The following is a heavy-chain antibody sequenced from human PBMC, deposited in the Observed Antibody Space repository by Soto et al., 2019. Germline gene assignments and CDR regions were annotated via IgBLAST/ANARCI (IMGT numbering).Heavy chain of an antibody. CDR1: GGSISNYY. D-gene: IGHD3-3*01. J-gene: IGHJ3*02. V-gene: IGHV4-59*08. CDR3: ARPRSGLARDAFDI. Sequence: QVQLQESGPGLVKPSETLSLTCTVSGGSISNYYWSWIRQPPGKGLEWIGYVHYSGSTNYSPSLKSRVTISGDTSKNQFSLKLSSMTAADTAVYYCARPRSGLARDAFDIWGQGTMVTVSS. CDR2: VHYSGST.